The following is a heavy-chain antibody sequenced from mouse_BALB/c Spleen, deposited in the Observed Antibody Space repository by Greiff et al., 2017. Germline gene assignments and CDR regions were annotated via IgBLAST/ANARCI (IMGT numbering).Heavy chain of an antibody. CDR1: GYTFTSYW. V-gene: IGHV1S22*01. J-gene: IGHJ4*01. Sequence: LQQPGSELVRPGASVKLSCKASGYTFTSYWMHWVKQRPGQGLEWIGNIYPGGGSTNYDEKFKSKATLTVDTSSSTAYMQLSSLTSEDSAVYYCTRSELRPLSSMDYWGQGTSVTVSS. D-gene: IGHD1-1*01. CDR3: TRSELRPLSSMDY. CDR2: IYPGGGST.